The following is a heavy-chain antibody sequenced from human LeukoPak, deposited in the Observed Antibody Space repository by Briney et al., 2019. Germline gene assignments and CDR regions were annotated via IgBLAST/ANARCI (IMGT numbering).Heavy chain of an antibody. J-gene: IGHJ4*02. CDR3: ARYRREVAATGGVDY. CDR1: GGSVNSGSYY. Sequence: SETLSLTCTVSGGSVNSGSYYWSWIRQPPGGGLEWIGYIYYSGNTNYNPSLKSRVTISVDTSKNQFSLKLSSLTAADTAVYYCARYRREVAATGGVDYWGQGTLVTVSS. D-gene: IGHD6-19*01. CDR2: IYYSGNT. V-gene: IGHV4-61*01.